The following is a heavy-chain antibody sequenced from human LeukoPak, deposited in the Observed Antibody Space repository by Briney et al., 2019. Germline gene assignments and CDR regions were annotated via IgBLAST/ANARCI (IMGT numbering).Heavy chain of an antibody. V-gene: IGHV1-8*01. Sequence: GASVKVSCKASGYTFTSYDINWVRQATGQGLEWMGWMNPNSGNTGYAQKFQGRVTMTRNTSISTAYMELSSLRSEDTAVYYCARGPTVVTLGAFDIWGQGSMATVSS. D-gene: IGHD4-23*01. CDR1: GYTFTSYD. CDR3: ARGPTVVTLGAFDI. CDR2: MNPNSGNT. J-gene: IGHJ3*02.